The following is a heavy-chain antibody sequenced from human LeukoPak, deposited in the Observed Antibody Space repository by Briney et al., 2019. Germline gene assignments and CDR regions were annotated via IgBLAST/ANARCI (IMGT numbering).Heavy chain of an antibody. D-gene: IGHD3-10*01. CDR1: GGSFSGYY. J-gene: IGHJ4*02. CDR3: ASTQGYYYPR. V-gene: IGHV4-34*01. Sequence: SETLSLTCAVYGGSFSGYYWSWIRQPPGKGLEWIGEINHSGSTNYNPSLKSRVTISVDTSKNQFSLKLSSVTAADTAVYYCASTQGYYYPRWGQGTLVTVSS. CDR2: INHSGST.